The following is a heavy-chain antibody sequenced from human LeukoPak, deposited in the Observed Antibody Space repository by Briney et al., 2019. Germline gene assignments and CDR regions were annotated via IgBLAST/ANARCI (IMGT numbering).Heavy chain of an antibody. D-gene: IGHD2-2*01. CDR3: ARSYCSSTSCYAGFDY. CDR2: INPNSGGT. V-gene: IGHV1-2*04. Sequence: GASVKVSCKASGYTFTGYYMHWVRQAPGQGLEWMGWINPNSGGTNYAQKFQGWVTMTRGTSISTAYMELSRLRSDDTAVYYCARSYCSSTSCYAGFDYWGQGTLVTVSS. CDR1: GYTFTGYY. J-gene: IGHJ4*02.